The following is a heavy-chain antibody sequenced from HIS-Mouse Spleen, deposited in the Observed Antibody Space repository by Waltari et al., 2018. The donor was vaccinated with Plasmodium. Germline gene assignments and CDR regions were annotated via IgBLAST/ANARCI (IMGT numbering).Heavy chain of an antibody. CDR2: ISYDGSNK. CDR1: GFTFNSYA. Sequence: QVQLVESGGGVVQPGRSLRLSCAASGFTFNSYAMHWVRQAPGKGVGWVAVISYDGSNKYYADSVKGRFTISRDNSKNTLYLQMNSLRAEDTAVYYCARDRRLAFDYWGQGTLVTVSS. J-gene: IGHJ4*02. V-gene: IGHV3-30-3*01. CDR3: ARDRRLAFDY.